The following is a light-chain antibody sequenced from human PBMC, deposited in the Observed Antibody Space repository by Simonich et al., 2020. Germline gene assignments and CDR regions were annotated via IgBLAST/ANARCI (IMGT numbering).Light chain of an antibody. CDR2: DVS. V-gene: IGLV2-14*03. CDR1: SSDVGGYNY. J-gene: IGLJ3*02. Sequence: QSALTQPASVSGSPGQSITISCTGTSSDVGGYNYVSWYQQHPAKAPKLRIYDVSNRPSGVSNRFSGSKSGNTASLTISGLQAEDEADYYCSSYTSSSTWVFGGGTKLTVL. CDR3: SSYTSSSTWV.